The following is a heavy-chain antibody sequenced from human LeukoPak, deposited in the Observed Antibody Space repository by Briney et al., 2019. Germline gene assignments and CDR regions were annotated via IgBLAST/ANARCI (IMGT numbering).Heavy chain of an antibody. V-gene: IGHV1-8*01. Sequence: ASVKVSCKASGYTFTSYDINWVRQATGQGREWMGWMNPNSGNTGYAQKFQGRVTMTRNTSISTAYMELSSLRSEDTAVYYCGIAAAGSYYFDYGGQGTLVTVSS. CDR1: GYTFTSYD. CDR3: GIAAAGSYYFDY. CDR2: MNPNSGNT. D-gene: IGHD6-13*01. J-gene: IGHJ4*02.